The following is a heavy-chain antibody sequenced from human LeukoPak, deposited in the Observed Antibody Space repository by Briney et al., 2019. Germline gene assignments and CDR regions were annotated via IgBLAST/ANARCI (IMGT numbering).Heavy chain of an antibody. J-gene: IGHJ3*02. CDR2: INHSGST. CDR3: ASDYIFYAFDI. Sequence: SETLSLTCAVYGGSFSGYYWSWIRQPPGKGLEWIGKINHSGSTNYNPSLKSRVTISVDTSKNQFSLKLSSVTAADTAVYYCASDYIFYAFDIWGQGTMVTVSS. V-gene: IGHV4-34*01. D-gene: IGHD3-10*01. CDR1: GGSFSGYY.